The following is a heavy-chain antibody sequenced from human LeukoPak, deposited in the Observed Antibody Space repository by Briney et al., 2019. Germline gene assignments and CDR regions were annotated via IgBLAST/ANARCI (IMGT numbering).Heavy chain of an antibody. J-gene: IGHJ4*02. D-gene: IGHD3-3*01. CDR2: VRSKPNNYAT. Sequence: AGGSLRLSCAASGFIFSDSAMHWVRQASGKGLEWVGHVRSKPNNYATAYAASVKGRFTISRDDSKNTAYLQMNSLKTEDTAVYYCSGPAHDFDFWSGYYSFWGPGILVTVSS. CDR1: GFIFSDSA. CDR3: SGPAHDFDFWSGYYSF. V-gene: IGHV3-73*01.